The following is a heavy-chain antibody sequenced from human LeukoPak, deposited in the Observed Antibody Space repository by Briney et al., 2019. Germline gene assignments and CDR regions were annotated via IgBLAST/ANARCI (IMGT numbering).Heavy chain of an antibody. V-gene: IGHV3-64*01. J-gene: IGHJ4*02. CDR3: AREQPAGSTDC. Sequence: GGSLRLSCAASGFIFSSYSMHWVRQAPGKALEYVSVISPDGGNTYYTNSVKGRFTISRDNSKNTLYIQMGSLREEDTAVYYCAREQPAGSTDCWGQGTLVTVSS. CDR2: ISPDGGNT. CDR1: GFIFSSYS. D-gene: IGHD2-2*01.